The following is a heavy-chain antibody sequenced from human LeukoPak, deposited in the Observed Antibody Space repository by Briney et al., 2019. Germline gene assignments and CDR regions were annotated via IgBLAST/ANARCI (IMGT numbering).Heavy chain of an antibody. V-gene: IGHV4-59*08. CDR3: ARQQGIGGVTIFGVVIDNWFDP. Sequence: SETLSLTCTVSGGSIRSYYWSWIGQPPGKGLEWIGYIYYSASTNYNPSLKSRVTISVDTSKNQFSLKLSSVTAADTAVYYCARQQGIGGVTIFGVVIDNWFDPWGQGTLVTVSS. CDR1: GGSIRSYY. J-gene: IGHJ5*02. D-gene: IGHD3-3*01. CDR2: IYYSAST.